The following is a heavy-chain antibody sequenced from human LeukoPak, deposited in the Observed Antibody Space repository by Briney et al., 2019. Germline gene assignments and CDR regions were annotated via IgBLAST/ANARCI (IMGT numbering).Heavy chain of an antibody. CDR1: GFTFNKYA. CDR3: ANFACCHYDSESGY. V-gene: IGHV3-23*01. CDR2: ISNSGGNI. D-gene: IGHD3-22*01. Sequence: GALRLSCVASGFTFNKYAMSWVRQAPGRGLEWLSSISNSGGNIDYRDSVKGRFTISRDNSKNTLYLQMDSLGAEDTAVYYCANFACCHYDSESGYWGQGTLVTVSS. J-gene: IGHJ4*02.